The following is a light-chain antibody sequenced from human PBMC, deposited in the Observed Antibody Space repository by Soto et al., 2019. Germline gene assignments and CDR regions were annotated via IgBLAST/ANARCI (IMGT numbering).Light chain of an antibody. Sequence: QSVRTAPPSESGSLGQSVTISCTGTSSDVGGYIFVSWYQQHPGKVPKLIIYDVNKRPSGVPDRFSGSKYGNTASLTVSGLQAEDEGDYYCVSFAGGTYVFGTGTNVTVL. CDR3: VSFAGGTYV. J-gene: IGLJ1*01. CDR2: DVN. V-gene: IGLV2-8*01. CDR1: SSDVGGYIF.